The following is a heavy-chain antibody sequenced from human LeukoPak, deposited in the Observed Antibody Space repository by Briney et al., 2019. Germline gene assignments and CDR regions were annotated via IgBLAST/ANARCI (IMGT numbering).Heavy chain of an antibody. CDR3: ARDSNSWPFDY. J-gene: IGHJ4*02. CDR1: GFTFSSYE. Sequence: GGSLRLSCASSGFTFSSYEMNWVRQAPGKGLEWVSYISRSGSTIYYADSVKGRFTISRDNAKNSLYLQVKSLRAEDTAVYYCARDSNSWPFDYWGQGTLVTVSS. CDR2: ISRSGSTI. V-gene: IGHV3-48*03. D-gene: IGHD6-13*01.